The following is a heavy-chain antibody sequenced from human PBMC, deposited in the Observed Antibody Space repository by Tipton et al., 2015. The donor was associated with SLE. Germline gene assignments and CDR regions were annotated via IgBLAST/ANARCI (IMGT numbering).Heavy chain of an antibody. D-gene: IGHD3-3*01. Sequence: SLRLSCAASGFTFSRYGMSWVRQAPGKGLEWVSAISAGGGNTYYADSVKGRFTISRDNSKNTLYLQMTSLRVEDSAIYYCGKDGVGGETTNWGQGTLVTVSS. CDR1: GFTFSRYG. CDR3: GKDGVGGETTN. J-gene: IGHJ4*02. CDR2: ISAGGGNT. V-gene: IGHV3-23*01.